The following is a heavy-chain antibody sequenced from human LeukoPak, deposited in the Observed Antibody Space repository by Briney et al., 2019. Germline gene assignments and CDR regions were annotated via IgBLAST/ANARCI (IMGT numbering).Heavy chain of an antibody. Sequence: SETLSLTCAVYGGSFSGYYWSWIRQPPGKGLEWIGEINHSGSTNYNPSLKSRVTISVDTSKNQFSLKLSSVTAADTAVYYCARGRRHYYYYYGMDVWGQGTTVTVSS. CDR1: GGSFSGYY. CDR3: ARGRRHYYYYYGMDV. CDR2: INHSGST. J-gene: IGHJ6*02. V-gene: IGHV4-34*01.